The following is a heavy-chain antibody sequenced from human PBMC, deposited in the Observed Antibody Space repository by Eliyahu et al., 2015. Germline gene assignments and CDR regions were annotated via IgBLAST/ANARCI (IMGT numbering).Heavy chain of an antibody. D-gene: IGHD1-14*01. CDR3: ATGIVKAEVFDV. J-gene: IGHJ3*01. CDR2: IYPSGTT. V-gene: IGHV4-4*08. Sequence: QVQLQESGPALVKPSETLSLTCSVSGDSINRYYWSWIRQPPGKGLEWVGYIYPSGTTNYNPALKSRVSISIDTSKSQFSMKLTSVTVADTAIYYCATGIVKAEVFDVWGQGIMVSVSS. CDR1: GDSINRYY.